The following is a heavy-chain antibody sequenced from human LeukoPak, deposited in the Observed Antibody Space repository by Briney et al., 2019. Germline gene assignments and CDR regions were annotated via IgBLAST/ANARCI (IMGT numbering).Heavy chain of an antibody. V-gene: IGHV3-21*01. CDR2: ISSSSSYI. CDR3: ARGGVSQDYFDY. J-gene: IGHJ4*02. Sequence: GRSLRLSCAASGFTFSSYSMNWVRQAPGKGLEWVSSISSSSSYIYYADSVKGRFTISRDNAKNSLYLQMNSLRAEDTAVYYCARGGVSQDYFDYWGQGTLVTVSS. CDR1: GFTFSSYS. D-gene: IGHD6-13*01.